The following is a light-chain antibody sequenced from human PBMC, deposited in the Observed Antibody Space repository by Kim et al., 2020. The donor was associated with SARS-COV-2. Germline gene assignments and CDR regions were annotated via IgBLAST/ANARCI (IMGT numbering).Light chain of an antibody. CDR2: GKS. CDR1: SSNIGAGYD. V-gene: IGLV1-40*01. J-gene: IGLJ3*02. Sequence: QSVLTQPPSVSGAPGQRVTISCTGSSSNIGAGYDVHWYQQLPGTAPKLLIYGKSNRPSGVPDRFSGSKSGTSASLAITGLQAEDEADYYCPSYDSSRVFGEGTKLT. CDR3: PSYDSSRV.